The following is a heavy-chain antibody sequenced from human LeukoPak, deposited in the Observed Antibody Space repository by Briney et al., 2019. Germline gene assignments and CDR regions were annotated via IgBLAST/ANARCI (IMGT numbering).Heavy chain of an antibody. CDR2: IYTGGST. CDR3: VRDDDRPDNGLDY. D-gene: IGHD3-22*01. Sequence: GGSLRLSCAASGFTFSDYYMSWVRQAPGKGLEWVSAIYTGGSTYYAGSVKGRFTISRDNSKNTLYLQMNSLRAEDTAVYYCVRDDDRPDNGLDYWGQGTLVTVSS. V-gene: IGHV3-66*01. J-gene: IGHJ4*02. CDR1: GFTFSDYY.